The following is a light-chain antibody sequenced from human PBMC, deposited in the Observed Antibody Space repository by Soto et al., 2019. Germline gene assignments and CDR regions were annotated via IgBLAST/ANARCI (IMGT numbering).Light chain of an antibody. CDR2: KAS. Sequence: DVQMTHSPSTLSASVLDRVTITFLSIQIISVWLAWYQQKPGKAPNLLIYKASSLESGVPSRFSGSGSGTEFTLTISSLQPDDFATYYCQHSWTFGQGTKVDIK. V-gene: IGKV1-5*03. CDR1: QIISVW. CDR3: QHSWT. J-gene: IGKJ1*01.